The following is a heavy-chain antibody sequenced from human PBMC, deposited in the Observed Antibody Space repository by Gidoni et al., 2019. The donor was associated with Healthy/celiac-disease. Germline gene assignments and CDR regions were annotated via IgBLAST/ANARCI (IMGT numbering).Heavy chain of an antibody. V-gene: IGHV1-69*06. D-gene: IGHD3-3*01. J-gene: IGHJ6*02. CDR3: ARDGGHYDFWSGEQRGMDV. CDR1: GGTFSSYA. Sequence: QVQLVQSGAEVKKPGSSVKVSCKASGGTFSSYAIRWVRQAPGQGLEWMGGIIPIFGTANYAQKFQGRVTITADKSTSTAYMELSSLRSEDTAVYYCARDGGHYDFWSGEQRGMDVWGQGTTVTVSS. CDR2: IIPIFGTA.